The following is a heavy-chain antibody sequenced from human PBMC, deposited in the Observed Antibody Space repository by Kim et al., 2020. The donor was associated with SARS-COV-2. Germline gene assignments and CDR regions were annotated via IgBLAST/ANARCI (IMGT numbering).Heavy chain of an antibody. J-gene: IGHJ4*02. CDR3: ASAYSGSYWEFGY. Sequence: ASVKVSCKASGYTFTGYYMHWVRQAPGQGLEWMGRINPNSGGTNYAQKFQGRVTMTRDTSISTAYMELSRLRSDDTAVYYCASAYSGSYWEFGYWGQGTLVTVSS. CDR1: GYTFTGYY. CDR2: INPNSGGT. D-gene: IGHD1-26*01. V-gene: IGHV1-2*06.